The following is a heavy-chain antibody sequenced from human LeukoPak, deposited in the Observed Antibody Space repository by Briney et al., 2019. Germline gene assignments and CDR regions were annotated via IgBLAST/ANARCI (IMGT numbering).Heavy chain of an antibody. CDR1: GYTFTSYD. Sequence: ASVKVSCKASGYTFTSYDINWVRQATGQGLEWMGWMNPNNGNTGYAQKFQGRVTMTRNTSISTAYMELSSLRSEDTAVYYCARGRRGAVAGNYWFDPWGQGTLVTVSS. V-gene: IGHV1-8*01. CDR3: ARGRRGAVAGNYWFDP. J-gene: IGHJ5*02. CDR2: MNPNNGNT. D-gene: IGHD6-19*01.